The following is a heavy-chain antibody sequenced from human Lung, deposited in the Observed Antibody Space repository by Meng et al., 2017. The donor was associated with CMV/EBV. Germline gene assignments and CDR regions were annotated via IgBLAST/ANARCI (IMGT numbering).Heavy chain of an antibody. CDR3: ARNVGRAPGDY. J-gene: IGHJ4*02. CDR1: GFSSGNYGGS. CDR2: IDWDDDE. D-gene: IGHD5-24*01. Sequence: QITLKGSGPALENPTHTLTLSGVFSGFSSGNYGGSVGWIREPPGKALEELALIDWDDDERSIPSLKSMLTITTDTSKNQVFPKVTNMDPVDSATYYGARNVGRAPGDYWGQGTLVTVSS. V-gene: IGHV2-5*02.